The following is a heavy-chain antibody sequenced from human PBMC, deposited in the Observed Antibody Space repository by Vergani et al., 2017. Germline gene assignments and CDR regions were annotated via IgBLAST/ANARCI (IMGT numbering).Heavy chain of an antibody. Sequence: EVQLVQSGAEVKKPGESLNISCEISGYSFTNYWIGWVRQMPGDGLEWMGISHPADSDTRYSPFFQGQLTISVDKSISTAYLQRSSRRASDSAMYYCARLYGRDSSGSKYFDYWGQGTLVTVSS. CDR1: GYSFTNYW. V-gene: IGHV5-51*01. CDR2: SHPADSDT. J-gene: IGHJ4*02. CDR3: ARLYGRDSSGSKYFDY. D-gene: IGHD3-22*01.